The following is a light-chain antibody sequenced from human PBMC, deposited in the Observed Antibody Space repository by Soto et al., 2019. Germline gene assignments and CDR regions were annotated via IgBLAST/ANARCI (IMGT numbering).Light chain of an antibody. CDR2: GSS. CDR3: QHYITSLIT. Sequence: EIVLTQSPGTLSLSPGERATLSCRASQSVTSNYLAWYQQKPGQAPRLLIFGSSTRATGIPDRFSGSGSGTDFTLTISRLEPEDFAVYYCQHYITSLITFGQGTKVDIK. CDR1: QSVTSNY. V-gene: IGKV3-20*01. J-gene: IGKJ1*01.